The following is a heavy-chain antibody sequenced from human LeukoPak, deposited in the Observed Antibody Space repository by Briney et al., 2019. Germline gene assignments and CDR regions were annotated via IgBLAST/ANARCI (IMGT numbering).Heavy chain of an antibody. CDR1: GFTFSSYG. Sequence: PGGSLRLSCAASGFTFSSYGMHWVRQAPGKGLEWVAVISYDGSNKYYADSVKGRFTISRDNSKNTLYLQMNSLRAEDTAVYYCAKDLWYYGSGSYVDAFDIWGQGTMVTVSS. V-gene: IGHV3-30*18. D-gene: IGHD3-10*01. CDR2: ISYDGSNK. CDR3: AKDLWYYGSGSYVDAFDI. J-gene: IGHJ3*02.